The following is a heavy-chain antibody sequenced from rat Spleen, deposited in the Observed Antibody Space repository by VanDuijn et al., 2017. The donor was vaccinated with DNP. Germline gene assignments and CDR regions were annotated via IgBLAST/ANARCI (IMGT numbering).Heavy chain of an antibody. V-gene: IGHV2-72*01. CDR3: ARHTYYFDY. CDR2: IWAGGST. Sequence: QVQLEESGPGLMQPSETLSLTCTVSGFSLTSNGVGWVRQPLGKGLVWMGTIWAGGSTNYNSAVQSRLSISRDTSKSQVFLKMNSLQPEDTGTYYCARHTYYFDYWGQGVMVTVSS. D-gene: IGHD2-1*01. J-gene: IGHJ2*01. CDR1: GFSLTSNG.